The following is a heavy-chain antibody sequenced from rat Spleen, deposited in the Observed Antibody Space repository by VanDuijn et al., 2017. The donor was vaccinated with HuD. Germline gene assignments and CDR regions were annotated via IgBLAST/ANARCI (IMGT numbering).Heavy chain of an antibody. V-gene: IGHV2-30*01. CDR2: IWTGGNT. CDR1: GFSLTSYN. D-gene: IGHD1-10*01. Sequence: QVQLKESGPGLVQPSQTLSLTCTVSGFSLTSYNVHWVRQSTGKGLEWLGLIWTGGNTGYNSALKSRLTFSRDTSKSQVFLKINSRQTDDIATYYCTREEDNSFYFDYWGQGVMVTLSS. J-gene: IGHJ2*01. CDR3: TREEDNSFYFDY.